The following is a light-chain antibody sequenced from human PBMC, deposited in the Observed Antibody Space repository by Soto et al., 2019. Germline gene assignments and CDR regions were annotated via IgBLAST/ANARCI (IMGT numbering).Light chain of an antibody. CDR2: GAS. CDR3: QQYNNWPLT. CDR1: QSVSRN. Sequence: EIVMSQSPATLSVSPGERATLSCRASQSVSRNLAWYQQKPGQAPRLLIFGASTRATAIPARFSGSGSGTEFTLTISSLQSEDFAVYYCQQYNNWPLTFGGGTKVDIK. V-gene: IGKV3D-15*01. J-gene: IGKJ4*01.